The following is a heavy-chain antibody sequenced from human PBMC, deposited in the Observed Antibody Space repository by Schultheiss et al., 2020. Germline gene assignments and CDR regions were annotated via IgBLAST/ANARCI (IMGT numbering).Heavy chain of an antibody. CDR1: GGSISGSY. CDR3: ARLLIAAAGWFDP. J-gene: IGHJ5*02. D-gene: IGHD6-13*01. CDR2: VYKSETT. V-gene: IGHV4-59*12. Sequence: SETLSLTCTVSGGSISGSYWGWIRQPPGKGLEWIAFVYKSETTNYNPSLKSRVSISVDTSKNQISLKLGSVTAADTAVYYCARLLIAAAGWFDPWGQGTLVTVS.